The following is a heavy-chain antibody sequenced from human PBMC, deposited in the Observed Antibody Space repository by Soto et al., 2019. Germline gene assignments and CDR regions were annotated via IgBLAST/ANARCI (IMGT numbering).Heavy chain of an antibody. CDR3: AISIAVAGYDAFDI. J-gene: IGHJ3*02. Sequence: PGGSLRLSCAASGFTFSSYGMHWVRQAPGKGLEWVAVIWYDGSNKYYADSVKGRFTISRDNSKNTLYLQMNSLRAEDTAVYYCAISIAVAGYDAFDIWAKGQWSPSPQ. D-gene: IGHD6-19*01. CDR1: GFTFSSYG. V-gene: IGHV3-33*01. CDR2: IWYDGSNK.